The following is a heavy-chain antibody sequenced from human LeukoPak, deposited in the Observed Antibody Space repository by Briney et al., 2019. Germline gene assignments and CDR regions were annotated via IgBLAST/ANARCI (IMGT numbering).Heavy chain of an antibody. CDR1: GFTFSSYW. Sequence: GGSLRLSCAASGFTFSSYWMSWVRQAPGKGLGWVANIKQDGSEKYYVDSVKGRFTISRDKAKNSLYLQMNSLRAEDTAVYYCARWGSIAADPYDYWGQGTLVTVSS. CDR2: IKQDGSEK. V-gene: IGHV3-7*03. J-gene: IGHJ4*02. CDR3: ARWGSIAADPYDY. D-gene: IGHD6-13*01.